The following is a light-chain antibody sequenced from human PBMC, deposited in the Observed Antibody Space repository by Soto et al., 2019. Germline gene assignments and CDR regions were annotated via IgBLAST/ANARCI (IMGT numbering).Light chain of an antibody. J-gene: IGKJ4*01. CDR2: GAS. CDR3: QQYGSSPLT. V-gene: IGKV3-20*01. Sequence: SLSLSPGESATLSCRASQSVSRNYIAWYRQKPGQTPRLLIHGASSRATGIPDRFGGSGSGTDFTLTISRLEPEDFAVYYCQQYGSSPLTFGGGTKVDIK. CDR1: QSVSRNY.